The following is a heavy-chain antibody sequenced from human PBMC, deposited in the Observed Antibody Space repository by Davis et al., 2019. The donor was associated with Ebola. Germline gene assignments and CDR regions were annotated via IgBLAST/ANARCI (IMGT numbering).Heavy chain of an antibody. Sequence: PSETLSLTCTVSGGSISSYYWSWIRQPAGKGLEWIGRIYTSGSTNYNPSLKSRVTISVDTSKNRFSLKLSSVTAADTAVYYCARGGGDIDVVWRLYYYYGMDVWGQGTTVTVSS. J-gene: IGHJ6*02. V-gene: IGHV4-4*07. D-gene: IGHD2-2*01. CDR2: IYTSGST. CDR3: ARGGGDIDVVWRLYYYYGMDV. CDR1: GGSISSYY.